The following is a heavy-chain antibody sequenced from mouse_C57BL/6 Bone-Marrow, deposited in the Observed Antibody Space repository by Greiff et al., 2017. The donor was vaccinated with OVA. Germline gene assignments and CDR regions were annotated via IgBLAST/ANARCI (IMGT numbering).Heavy chain of an antibody. CDR3: ARSRSSVGTTPVFAY. V-gene: IGHV1-22*01. J-gene: IGHJ3*01. D-gene: IGHD2-2*01. CDR2: INPNNGGT. Sequence: VQLQQSGPELVKPGASVKMSCKASGYTFTDYNMHWVKQSHGKSLEWIGYINPNNGGTSYNQKFKGKATLTVNKSSSTAYMELRSLTSEDSAVYYCARSRSSVGTTPVFAYWGQGTLVTVSA. CDR1: GYTFTDYN.